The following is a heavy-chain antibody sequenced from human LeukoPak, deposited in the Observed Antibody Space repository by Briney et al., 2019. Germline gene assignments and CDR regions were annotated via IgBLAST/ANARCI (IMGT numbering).Heavy chain of an antibody. V-gene: IGHV3-23*01. CDR3: AKDFIYSYGQFDY. J-gene: IGHJ4*02. D-gene: IGHD5-18*01. CDR1: GFTFSDYY. Sequence: GGSLRLSCAASGFTFSDYYMSWIRQAPGKGLEWVSAISGSGGSTYYADSVKGRFTISRDNSKNTLYLQMNSLRAEDTAVYYCAKDFIYSYGQFDYWGQGTLVTVSS. CDR2: ISGSGGST.